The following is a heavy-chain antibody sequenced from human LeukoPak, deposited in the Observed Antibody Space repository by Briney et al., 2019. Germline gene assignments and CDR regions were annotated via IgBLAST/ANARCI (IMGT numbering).Heavy chain of an antibody. Sequence: SVKVSCKASGGTFSSYAISWVRQAPGQGLEWMGGIIPIFGTPNYAQKFQGRVTITADESTSTAYVELSSLRSEDTAVYYCARDVEGYCTAGSCYAGGYWGQGTLVTVSS. D-gene: IGHD2-15*01. CDR2: IIPIFGTP. CDR3: ARDVEGYCTAGSCYAGGY. J-gene: IGHJ4*02. CDR1: GGTFSSYA. V-gene: IGHV1-69*13.